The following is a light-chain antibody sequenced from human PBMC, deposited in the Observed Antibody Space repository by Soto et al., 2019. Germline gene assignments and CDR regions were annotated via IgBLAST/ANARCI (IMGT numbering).Light chain of an antibody. CDR2: GAS. J-gene: IGKJ1*01. Sequence: EIVMTQSPATLSVSPGERATLSCRASQSVSSNLAWYQQKPGQAPRLLIYGASTRATGIPARFRGSGSGTEFTLTISSLQSEDFAVYYCQQSSNWPRTFGQGTKVDIK. CDR1: QSVSSN. V-gene: IGKV3-15*01. CDR3: QQSSNWPRT.